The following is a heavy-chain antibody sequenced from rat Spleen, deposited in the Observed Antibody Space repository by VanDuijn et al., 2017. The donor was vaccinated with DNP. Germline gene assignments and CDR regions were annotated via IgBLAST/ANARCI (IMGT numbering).Heavy chain of an antibody. D-gene: IGHD1-4*01. V-gene: IGHV5-7*01. CDR1: GSTFSDYN. CDR3: ATHYGYNPFDC. CDR2: ISYDGSSA. J-gene: IGHJ2*01. Sequence: EVQLVESGGGLVQPGRSLKLSCAGSGSTFSDYNMAWVRQAPKKGLEWVATISYDGSSADYRDSVKGRFTISRDNAESTLYLQMDSLRSEDTATYYCATHYGYNPFDCWGQGVMVTVSS.